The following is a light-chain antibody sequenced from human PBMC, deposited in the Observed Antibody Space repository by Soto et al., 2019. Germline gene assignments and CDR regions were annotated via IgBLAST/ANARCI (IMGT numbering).Light chain of an antibody. V-gene: IGKV1-5*03. CDR3: QHYNSYSEA. CDR1: QTISSW. J-gene: IGKJ1*01. CDR2: KAS. Sequence: DIPMTQSPSTLSGSVGDRFTITCRAIQTISSWLAWYQQKPGKAPKLLIYKASTLKSGVPSRFSGSGSGTEFTLTISSLQPDDFATYYCQHYNSYSEAFGQGTKVDIK.